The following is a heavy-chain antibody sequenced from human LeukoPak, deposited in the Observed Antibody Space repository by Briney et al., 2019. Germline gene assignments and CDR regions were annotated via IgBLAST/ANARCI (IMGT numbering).Heavy chain of an antibody. D-gene: IGHD6-13*01. J-gene: IGHJ4*02. CDR1: GFTFSNYA. Sequence: GGSLRLSCAASGFTFSNYAMNWVRQAPGKGLEWVSDISGNGGNTFYADSVKGRFTISRDNSKNTLYLQMNSLRAEDSAIYYCAKGSSSSTYSPFDFWGQGTLVTVSS. CDR3: AKGSSSSTYSPFDF. V-gene: IGHV3-23*01. CDR2: ISGNGGNT.